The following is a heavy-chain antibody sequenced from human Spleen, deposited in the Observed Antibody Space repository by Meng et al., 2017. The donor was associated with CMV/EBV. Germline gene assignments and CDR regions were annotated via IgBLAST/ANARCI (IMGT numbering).Heavy chain of an antibody. D-gene: IGHD3-10*01. V-gene: IGHV3-30*04. CDR2: VSLDGHNK. CDR1: GVTFRSNT. J-gene: IGHJ5*02. Sequence: SGVTFRSNTMHWVRQAPGKGLEWVAAVSLDGHNKYYADSVKGRFTVSRDNTKNMLYLQMNSLRPADTAMYHCARPAERDVLWFGEFDLWGQGTLVTVSS. CDR3: ARPAERDVLWFGEFDL.